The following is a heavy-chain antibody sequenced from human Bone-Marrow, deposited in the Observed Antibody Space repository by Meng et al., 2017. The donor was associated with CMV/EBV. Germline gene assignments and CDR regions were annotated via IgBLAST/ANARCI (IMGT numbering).Heavy chain of an antibody. Sequence: GESLKISCAASGFTFSNAWMSWVRQAPGKGLEWVGRIKSKTDGGTTDYAAPVKGRFTISRDDSKNTLYLQMNSLRAEDTAVYYCATGGVQIDYWGQGTLVTVSS. CDR1: GFTFSNAW. CDR3: ATGGVQIDY. V-gene: IGHV3-15*01. CDR2: IKSKTDGGTT. J-gene: IGHJ4*02. D-gene: IGHD3-16*01.